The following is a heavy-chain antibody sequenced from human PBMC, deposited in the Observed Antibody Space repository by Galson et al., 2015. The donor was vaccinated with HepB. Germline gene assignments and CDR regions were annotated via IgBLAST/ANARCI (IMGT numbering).Heavy chain of an antibody. CDR2: IYGGGAT. CDR1: GFSVNGNF. Sequence: SLRLSCAASGFSVNGNFITWVRQAPGRGLEWISIIYGGGATYYAEAVQGRFTISRDNSKKTVYLQMNSLRAEDTAVYYCARAEEFMMGATGGDCWGRGTLVTVSS. D-gene: IGHD1-26*01. V-gene: IGHV3-66*01. J-gene: IGHJ4*02. CDR3: ARAEEFMMGATGGDC.